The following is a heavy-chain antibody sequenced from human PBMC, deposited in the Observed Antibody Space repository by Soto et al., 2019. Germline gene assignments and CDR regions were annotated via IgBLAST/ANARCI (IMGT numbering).Heavy chain of an antibody. CDR2: IYSGGST. D-gene: IGHD3-22*01. Sequence: PGGSLRLSCAASGFTVSSNYMSWVRQAPGKGLEWVSVIYSGGSTYYADSVKGRFTISRDNSKNTLYLQMNSLRAEDTAVYYCARDLYDSSGYYNDAFDSWGQGTMVTVSS. V-gene: IGHV3-66*01. CDR1: GFTVSSNY. CDR3: ARDLYDSSGYYNDAFDS. J-gene: IGHJ3*02.